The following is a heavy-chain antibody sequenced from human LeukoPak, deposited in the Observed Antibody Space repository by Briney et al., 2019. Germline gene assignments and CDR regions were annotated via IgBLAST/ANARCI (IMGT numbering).Heavy chain of an antibody. J-gene: IGHJ6*03. CDR1: GYTFTGYY. Sequence: ASVKVSCKASGYTFTGYYMHWVRQAPGQGLEWMGWINPNSGGTNYAQKFQGRVTMTRDTSISTAYMELSRLRSDDTAVYYCARGYDILTGYYPSYYYYYMDVWGKGTTVTVSS. CDR3: ARGYDILTGYYPSYYYYYMDV. CDR2: INPNSGGT. D-gene: IGHD3-9*01. V-gene: IGHV1-2*02.